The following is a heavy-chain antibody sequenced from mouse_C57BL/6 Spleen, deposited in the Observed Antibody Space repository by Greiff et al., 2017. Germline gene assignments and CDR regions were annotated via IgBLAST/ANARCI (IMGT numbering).Heavy chain of an antibody. J-gene: IGHJ4*01. D-gene: IGHD2-5*01. CDR3: ARSTDSNYVLYAMDY. Sequence: VQLQQPGAELVKPGASVKISCKASGYAFSSYWMTWVKQRPGKGLEWIGQIYPGDGDTNYNGKFKSKATLTADKSSSTAYMQLSSLTSEDSAVYVCARSTDSNYVLYAMDYWGQGTSVTVSS. CDR1: GYAFSSYW. V-gene: IGHV1-80*01. CDR2: IYPGDGDT.